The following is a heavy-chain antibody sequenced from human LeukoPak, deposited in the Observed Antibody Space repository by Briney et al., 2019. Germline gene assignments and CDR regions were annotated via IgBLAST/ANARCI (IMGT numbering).Heavy chain of an antibody. J-gene: IGHJ5*02. CDR3: AREWVVVVPAAPWFDP. V-gene: IGHV1-46*01. CDR2: INPSGGST. Sequence: ASVKVSCKASGYTFTSYYMHWVRQAPGQGLEWMGIINPSGGSTSYAQKFQGRVTMTRDTSTSTVYMELSSLRSEDTAVYYCAREWVVVVPAAPWFDPWGQGTPVTVSS. D-gene: IGHD2-2*01. CDR1: GYTFTSYY.